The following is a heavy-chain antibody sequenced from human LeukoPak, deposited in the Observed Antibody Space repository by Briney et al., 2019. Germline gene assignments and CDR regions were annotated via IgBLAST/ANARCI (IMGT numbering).Heavy chain of an antibody. CDR2: INPNSGGT. J-gene: IGHJ6*02. V-gene: IGHV1-2*02. D-gene: IGHD2-2*01. CDR3: AREDIVVVPAVVYYYYGMDV. CDR1: GYTFTGYY. Sequence: ASVKVSCKASGYTFTGYYMHWVRQAPGQGLEWMGWINPNSGGTNYAQKFQGRVTMTRDTSISTAYMELSRLRSDDTAVYYCAREDIVVVPAVVYYYYGMDVWGQGTTVTVSS.